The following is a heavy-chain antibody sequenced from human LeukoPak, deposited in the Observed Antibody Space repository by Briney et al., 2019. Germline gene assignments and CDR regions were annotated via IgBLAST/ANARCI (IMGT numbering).Heavy chain of an antibody. Sequence: ASVTVSCKASGYTFTGYYMHWVRQAPGQGLEWMGRINPNSGGTNYAQKFQGRVTMTRDTSISTAYMELSRLRSDDTAVYDCARVYRGIAASGSFDYWGQGNLVTVSS. V-gene: IGHV1-2*06. CDR1: GYTFTGYY. CDR2: INPNSGGT. J-gene: IGHJ4*02. CDR3: ARVYRGIAASGSFDY. D-gene: IGHD6-13*01.